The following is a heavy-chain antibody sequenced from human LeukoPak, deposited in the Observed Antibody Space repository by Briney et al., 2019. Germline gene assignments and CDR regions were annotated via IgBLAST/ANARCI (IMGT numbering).Heavy chain of an antibody. J-gene: IGHJ4*02. D-gene: IGHD3-16*02. CDR2: ISAYNGNT. V-gene: IGHV1-18*01. CDR1: GYTFTNYG. CDR3: ARDARIMITFGGVIDNTWGFDY. Sequence: GASVKVSCKASGYTFTNYGITWVRQAPGQGLEWMGWISAYNGNTNYAQKFQDRVTLTTDTSTSTAYMELRSLRSDDTAVYYCARDARIMITFGGVIDNTWGFDYWGQGTLVTVSS.